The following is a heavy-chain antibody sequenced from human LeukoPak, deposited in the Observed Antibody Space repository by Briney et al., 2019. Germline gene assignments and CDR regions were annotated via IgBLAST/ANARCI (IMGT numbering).Heavy chain of an antibody. J-gene: IGHJ4*02. CDR1: GGSVSSGSYY. CDR3: ARVYCTGGSCAALGIDY. D-gene: IGHD2-15*01. Sequence: SETLSLTCTVSGGSVSSGSYYWSWIRQPPGRGLEWIGYIYYNGNTNYSPSLKSRVTISIDTPKNHFSLELSSVTAADTAVYYCARVYCTGGSCAALGIDYWGQGTLVTVSS. CDR2: IYYNGNT. V-gene: IGHV4-61*03.